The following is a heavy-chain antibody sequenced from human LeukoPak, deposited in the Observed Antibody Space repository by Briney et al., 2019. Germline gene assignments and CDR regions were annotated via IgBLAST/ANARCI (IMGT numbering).Heavy chain of an antibody. CDR1: GYTFTSYD. CDR2: MNPNSGNT. Sequence: GASVKVSCKASGYTFTSYDINWVRQATGQGLEWMGWMNPNSGNTGYAQKFQGRVTMTRNTSISTAYMELSSLRSEDTAVYYCARAGPPSQLNHYYDSSGSVDYWGQGTLVTVSS. CDR3: ARAGPPSQLNHYYDSSGSVDY. V-gene: IGHV1-8*01. D-gene: IGHD3-22*01. J-gene: IGHJ4*02.